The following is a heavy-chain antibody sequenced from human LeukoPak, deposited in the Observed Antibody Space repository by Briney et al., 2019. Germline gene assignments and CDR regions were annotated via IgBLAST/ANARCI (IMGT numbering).Heavy chain of an antibody. CDR2: ITSSSLYI. V-gene: IGHV3-21*01. CDR3: AELGITMIGGV. CDR1: GFTVSSNS. Sequence: TGGSLRLSCSVSGFTVSSNSMSWVRQAPGKGLEWVSSITSSSLYIYYADSVKGRFTISRDNAKNSLYLQMNSLRAEDTAVYYCAELGITMIGGVWGKGTTVTISS. D-gene: IGHD3-10*02. J-gene: IGHJ6*04.